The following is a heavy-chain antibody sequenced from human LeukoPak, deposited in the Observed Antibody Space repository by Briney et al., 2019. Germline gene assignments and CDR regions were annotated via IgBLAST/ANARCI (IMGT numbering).Heavy chain of an antibody. CDR3: ATYDSSGSNWFDP. D-gene: IGHD3-22*01. Sequence: PSETLSLTCTVSGGSISSSSYYWGWIRQPPGTGLEWIGSIYYSGSTNYNPSLKSRVTISVDTSKNQFSLKLSSVTAADTAVYYCATYDSSGSNWFDPWGQGTLVTVSS. J-gene: IGHJ5*02. CDR1: GGSISSSSYY. CDR2: IYYSGST. V-gene: IGHV4-39*07.